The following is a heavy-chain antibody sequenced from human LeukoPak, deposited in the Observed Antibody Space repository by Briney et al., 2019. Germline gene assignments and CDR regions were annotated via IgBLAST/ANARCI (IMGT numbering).Heavy chain of an antibody. D-gene: IGHD6-19*01. Sequence: ASVKVCCKASGYTFLSHGISWVRQAPGQGLEWMGWISAYNGNTDYAQKVQGRVTLTTDTSTNTAYMELRSLTSDDTAVYYCARDSREAVAGRGRWFDPWGQGTLVTVSS. CDR1: GYTFLSHG. J-gene: IGHJ5*02. V-gene: IGHV1-18*01. CDR3: ARDSREAVAGRGRWFDP. CDR2: ISAYNGNT.